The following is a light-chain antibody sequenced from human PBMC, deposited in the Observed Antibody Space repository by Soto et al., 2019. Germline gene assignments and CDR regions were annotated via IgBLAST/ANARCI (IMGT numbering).Light chain of an antibody. CDR3: QQHNSYPYT. CDR1: QDISTF. V-gene: IGKV1-9*01. J-gene: IGKJ2*01. Sequence: DLPLTQSPSFLSASVGDRVTITCRASQDISTFLAWYQQKPGKAPQLLIYSTSNLHSGVPSRFSGSGSGTEFTLTVSSLQPEDFATYHCQQHNSYPYTFGQGTNLEIK. CDR2: STS.